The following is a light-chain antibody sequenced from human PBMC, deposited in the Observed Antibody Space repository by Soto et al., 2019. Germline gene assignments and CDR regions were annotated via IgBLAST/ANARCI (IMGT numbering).Light chain of an antibody. Sequence: DVQMTQSPPSLSASQGDRVSITCRASRSIGTFLHWYQKKPGKAPELLIYAASTLQTAVPSRFRGSGSGTEFTLTITSLQPEDFATYYCLQTYARPHTFAPGTEVE. CDR1: RSIGTF. J-gene: IGKJ4*02. V-gene: IGKV1-39*01. CDR3: LQTYARPHT. CDR2: AAS.